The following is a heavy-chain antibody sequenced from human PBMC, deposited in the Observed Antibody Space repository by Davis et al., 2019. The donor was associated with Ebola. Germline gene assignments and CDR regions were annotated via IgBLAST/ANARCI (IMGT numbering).Heavy chain of an antibody. CDR1: GGTFSSYA. CDR2: IIPIFGTA. Sequence: SVKVSCKASGGTFSSYAISWVRQAPGQGLEWMGGIIPIFGTANYAQKFQGRVTITADESTSTAYMELSSLRSEDTAVYYCARPDIVVVPAAGDKDTGDYPFDYWGQGTLVTVSS. J-gene: IGHJ4*02. V-gene: IGHV1-69*13. CDR3: ARPDIVVVPAAGDKDTGDYPFDY. D-gene: IGHD2-2*01.